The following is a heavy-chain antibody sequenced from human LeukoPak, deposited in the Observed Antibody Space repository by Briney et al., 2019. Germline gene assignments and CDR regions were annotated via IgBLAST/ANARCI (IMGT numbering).Heavy chain of an antibody. Sequence: SETLSLTCNVSGGSISSYYWSWIRQPPGKGLEWIGHIFHSGSTNYSPSLKSRVAISVDPSKNLFSLKLSSVTAADTAVYYCARADSSGWFLFDYWGREPRSPSPQ. J-gene: IGHJ4*02. CDR2: IFHSGST. V-gene: IGHV4-59*01. CDR3: ARADSSGWFLFDY. CDR1: GGSISSYY. D-gene: IGHD6-19*01.